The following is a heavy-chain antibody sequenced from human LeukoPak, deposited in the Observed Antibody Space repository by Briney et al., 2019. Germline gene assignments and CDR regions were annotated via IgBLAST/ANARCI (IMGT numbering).Heavy chain of an antibody. V-gene: IGHV1-69*04. Sequence: SVKVSCKASGGTFSSYAISWVRQAPGQGLEWMGRIIPILGIANYAQKFQGRVTITADKSTSTAYMELSSLRSEDTAVYYCARARWGIAAAGTDYWGQGTLVTVSS. CDR2: IIPILGIA. J-gene: IGHJ4*02. D-gene: IGHD6-13*01. CDR3: ARARWGIAAAGTDY. CDR1: GGTFSSYA.